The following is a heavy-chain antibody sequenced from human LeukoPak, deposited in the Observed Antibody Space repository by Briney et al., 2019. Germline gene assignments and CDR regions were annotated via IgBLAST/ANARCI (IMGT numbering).Heavy chain of an antibody. D-gene: IGHD3-10*01. CDR1: GYTFTSYG. Sequence: ASVKVSCKASGYTFTSYGISWVRQAPGQGLEWMGWISAYNGNTNYAQKLQGRVTMTTDTSTSTAYMELRSLRSDDTAVYYCARARADGSGSFSSSALYYYYMDVWGKGTTVTISS. CDR2: ISAYNGNT. CDR3: ARARADGSGSFSSSALYYYYMDV. J-gene: IGHJ6*03. V-gene: IGHV1-18*01.